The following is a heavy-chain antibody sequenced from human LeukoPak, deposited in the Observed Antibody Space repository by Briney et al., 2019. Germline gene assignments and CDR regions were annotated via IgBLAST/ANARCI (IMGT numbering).Heavy chain of an antibody. V-gene: IGHV1-18*01. J-gene: IGHJ3*02. CDR1: GYTFTSYG. CDR2: ISAYNGNT. CDR3: ARESRVAGSRWGAFDI. Sequence: ASVKVSCKASGYTFTSYGISWVRQAPGQGLEWMGWISAYNGNTNYAQKLQGRVTMTTDTSTSTAYMELRSLRSDDTAVYYCARESRVAGSRWGAFDIWGQGTMVTVSS. D-gene: IGHD6-19*01.